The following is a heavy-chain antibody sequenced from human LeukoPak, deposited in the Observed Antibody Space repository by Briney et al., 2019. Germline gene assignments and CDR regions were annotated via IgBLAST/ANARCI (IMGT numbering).Heavy chain of an antibody. Sequence: GSLRLSCAVSGFTFRTYAMGWVRQAPGKGLEWVSAISGSGGKTHHAASVKGRFTISRDNSKNTLYLQMNSLRAEDTAVYFCAKGDCSGGDCYSAFDYWGQGTLATVSS. CDR2: ISGSGGKT. D-gene: IGHD2-15*01. V-gene: IGHV3-23*01. CDR1: GFTFRTYA. CDR3: AKGDCSGGDCYSAFDY. J-gene: IGHJ4*02.